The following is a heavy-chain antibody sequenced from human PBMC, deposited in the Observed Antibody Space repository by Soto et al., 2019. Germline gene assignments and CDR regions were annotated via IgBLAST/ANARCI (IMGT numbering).Heavy chain of an antibody. J-gene: IGHJ4*02. CDR3: ARGAARHQSLDY. CDR2: INHSGST. Sequence: SETLSLTCAVYGGSFSGYYWSWIRQPPGKGLEWIGEINHSGSTNYNPSLKSRVTISVDTSKNQFSLKLSSVTAADTAVYYCARGAARHQSLDYWGPGTLVTVSS. CDR1: GGSFSGYY. D-gene: IGHD6-6*01. V-gene: IGHV4-34*01.